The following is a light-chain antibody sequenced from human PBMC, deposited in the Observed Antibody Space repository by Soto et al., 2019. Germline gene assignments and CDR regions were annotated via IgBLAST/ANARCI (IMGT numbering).Light chain of an antibody. CDR3: QQYNHWPPLT. Sequence: EIVLTQSPGTLSLSPGERATLSCRASQSFSSSYLAWYQQKPGQAPRLLIYGASNRATGIPDRFSGSGSGTDFTLTISRLEPEDFAVYYCQQYNHWPPLTFGGGTKVEIK. CDR1: QSFSSSY. V-gene: IGKV3-20*01. J-gene: IGKJ4*01. CDR2: GAS.